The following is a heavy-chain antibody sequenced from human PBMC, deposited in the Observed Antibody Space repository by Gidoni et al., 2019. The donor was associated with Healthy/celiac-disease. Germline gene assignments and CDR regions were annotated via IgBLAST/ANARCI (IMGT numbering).Heavy chain of an antibody. CDR3: ARESGGGRGVIYYGLDV. D-gene: IGHD3-10*01. J-gene: IGHJ6*02. CDR2: IYYTGIT. CDR1: GGSISTYY. V-gene: IGHV4-59*01. Sequence: QVQLQESGPGLVKASETLSLTCTVSGGSISTYYWSWIRQPPGKGLEWIGYIYYTGITNYNPSLKSRVTISLDPSKNQLSLKLSSVTAADTAVYYCARESGGGRGVIYYGLDVWGQGTTVTVSS.